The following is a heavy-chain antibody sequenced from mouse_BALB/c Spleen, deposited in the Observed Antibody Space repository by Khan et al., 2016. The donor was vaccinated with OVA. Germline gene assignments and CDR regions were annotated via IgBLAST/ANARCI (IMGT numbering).Heavy chain of an antibody. CDR2: IYPGSGST. Sequence: QVQLQQSGPELVKPGASVKMSCKVSGYTFTDYVISWVKQRTGQGLEWIGEIYPGSGSTYYNEKFKGKATLTADKSSNTVNMQVSSLTHEDSAVFFCARSYDGAWFAYWGQGTLVTGSA. CDR1: GYTFTDYV. J-gene: IGHJ3*01. CDR3: ARSYDGAWFAY. V-gene: IGHV1-77*01. D-gene: IGHD1-1*01.